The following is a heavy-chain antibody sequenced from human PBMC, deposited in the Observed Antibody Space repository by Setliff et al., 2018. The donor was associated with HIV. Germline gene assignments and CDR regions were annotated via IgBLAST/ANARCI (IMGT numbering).Heavy chain of an antibody. J-gene: IGHJ4*01. V-gene: IGHV3-7*03. D-gene: IGHD3-22*01. Sequence: PGGSLRLSCAASGFTFSSCWVTWVRQGPGKGLEWVANMKQDGSEKYYVDSVKGRFAISRDNAKSSLNLEMNSLRAEDTAIYYCASSRPPDDSSGYLDHWGQGTLVTVSS. CDR3: ASSRPPDDSSGYLDH. CDR1: GFTFSSCW. CDR2: MKQDGSEK.